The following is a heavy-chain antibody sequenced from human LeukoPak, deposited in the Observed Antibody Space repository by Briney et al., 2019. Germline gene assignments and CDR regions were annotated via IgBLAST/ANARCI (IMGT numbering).Heavy chain of an antibody. Sequence: GGSLRLSCAASGFTFSSYAMSWVRQAPGKGPMWVSRICPDGTVTNYADSVKARFIISRDNARNTVYLQMNSLRVEDTAVYYCAKDLYYYDSSGCFDYWGQGTLVTVSS. J-gene: IGHJ4*02. CDR3: AKDLYYYDSSGCFDY. CDR1: GFTFSSYA. CDR2: ICPDGTVT. V-gene: IGHV3-23*01. D-gene: IGHD3-22*01.